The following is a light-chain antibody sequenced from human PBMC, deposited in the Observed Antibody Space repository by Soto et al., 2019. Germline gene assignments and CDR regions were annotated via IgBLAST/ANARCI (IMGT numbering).Light chain of an antibody. CDR3: QQLNSYPPLT. Sequence: DIPLTQSPSFLSASVGDRVTITCRASQDISSYLAWYQQRPGKAPKLLIYAASTLQSGVPSRFSGSGSGTEFTLTISSLQPEDFATYYCQQLNSYPPLTFGGGTKVQIK. V-gene: IGKV1-9*01. CDR2: AAS. J-gene: IGKJ4*01. CDR1: QDISSY.